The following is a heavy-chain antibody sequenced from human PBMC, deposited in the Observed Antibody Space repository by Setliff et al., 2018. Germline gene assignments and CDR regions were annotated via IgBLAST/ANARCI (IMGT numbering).Heavy chain of an antibody. CDR1: GESFSESFSGYY. J-gene: IGHJ4*02. CDR3: VRGDIAAPRYKLRFSAFDY. D-gene: IGHD6-13*01. CDR2: INHSGST. V-gene: IGHV4-34*01. Sequence: SETLSLTCAVYGESFSESFSGYYWNWIRQPPGKGLEWIGEINHSGSTNYNPSLKSRVTISVDTSKNQFSLKLSSVTAADTAVYYCVRGDIAAPRYKLRFSAFDYWGQGTLVTV.